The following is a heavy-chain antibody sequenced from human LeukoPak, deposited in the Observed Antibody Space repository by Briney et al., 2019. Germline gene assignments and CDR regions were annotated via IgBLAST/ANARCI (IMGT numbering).Heavy chain of an antibody. V-gene: IGHV3-7*04. CDR2: IKQDGSEK. CDR3: AGGLRTFVY. J-gene: IGHJ4*02. CDR1: GFTFSDHW. Sequence: GGSLRLSCAGSGFTFSDHWMTWVRQAPGKGLEWVANIKQDGSEKNYVDSVKGRFTISRDNAKNSLYLQMNSLRDEDTAVYYCAGGLRTFVYWGQGTLVTVSS.